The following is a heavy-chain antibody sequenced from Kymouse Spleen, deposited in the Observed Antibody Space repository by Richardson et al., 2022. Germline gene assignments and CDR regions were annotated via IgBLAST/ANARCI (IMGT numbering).Heavy chain of an antibody. CDR1: GFTVSSNY. CDR3: ARDTMVRGVISYWYFDL. D-gene: IGHD3-10*01. CDR2: IYSGGST. Sequence: EVQLVESGGGLIQPGGSLRLSCAASGFTVSSNYMSWVRQAPGKGLEWVSVIYSGGSTYYADSVKGRFTISRDNSKNTLYLQMNSLRAEDTAVYYCARDTMVRGVISYWYFDLWGRGTLVTVSS. V-gene: IGHV3-53*01. J-gene: IGHJ2*01.